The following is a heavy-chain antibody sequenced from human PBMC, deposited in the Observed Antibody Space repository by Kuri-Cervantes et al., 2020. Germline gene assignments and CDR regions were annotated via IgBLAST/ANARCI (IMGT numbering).Heavy chain of an antibody. Sequence: GGSLRLSCAASGFTFDDYAMHWVRQAPGKGLEWVSSISWNSGSIGYADSVKGRFTISRDNAKNSLYLQMNSLRAEDTALYYCAKGSAVGATVRPYYFDYWGQGTLVTVSS. CDR2: ISWNSGSI. CDR3: AKGSAVGATVRPYYFDY. CDR1: GFTFDDYA. D-gene: IGHD1-26*01. J-gene: IGHJ4*02. V-gene: IGHV3-9*01.